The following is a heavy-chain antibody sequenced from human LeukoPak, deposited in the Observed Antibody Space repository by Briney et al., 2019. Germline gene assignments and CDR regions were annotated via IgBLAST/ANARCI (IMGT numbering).Heavy chain of an antibody. CDR3: ANGRELTNDAFDI. Sequence: SVKVSCKASGGTFSSYAISWVRQAPGQGLEWMGGIIPIFGTANYAQKFQGRVTITADESPSTAYMELSSLRSEDTAVYYCANGRELTNDAFDIWGQGTMVTVSS. CDR2: IIPIFGTA. J-gene: IGHJ3*02. CDR1: GGTFSSYA. V-gene: IGHV1-69*13. D-gene: IGHD1-26*01.